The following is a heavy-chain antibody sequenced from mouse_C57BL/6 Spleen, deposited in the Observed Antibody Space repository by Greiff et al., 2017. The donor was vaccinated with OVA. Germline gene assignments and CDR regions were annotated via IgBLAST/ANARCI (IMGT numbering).Heavy chain of an antibody. CDR2: ISDGGSYT. J-gene: IGHJ1*03. CDR3: ARALYGSSYVWYFDV. Sequence: EVMLVESGGGLVKPGGSLKLSCAASGFTFSSYAMSWVRQTPETRLEWVATISDGGSYTYYPDNVKGRVTISRANAKNNLYLQMSHLKAEDTAMYDCARALYGSSYVWYFDVWGTGTTVTVSS. CDR1: GFTFSSYA. V-gene: IGHV5-4*03. D-gene: IGHD1-1*01.